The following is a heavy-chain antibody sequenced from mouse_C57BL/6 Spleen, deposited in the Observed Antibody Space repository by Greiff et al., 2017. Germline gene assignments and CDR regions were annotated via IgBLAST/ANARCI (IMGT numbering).Heavy chain of an antibody. Sequence: VQVVESGPGLVQPSQSLSITCTVSGFSLTSYGVHWVRQSPGKGLEWLGVIWSGGSTDYNAAFISRLSISKDNSKSQVFFKMNSLQADDTAIYYCARNWDVYYAMDYWGQGTSVTVSS. CDR2: IWSGGST. CDR3: ARNWDVYYAMDY. V-gene: IGHV2-2*01. D-gene: IGHD4-1*01. J-gene: IGHJ4*01. CDR1: GFSLTSYG.